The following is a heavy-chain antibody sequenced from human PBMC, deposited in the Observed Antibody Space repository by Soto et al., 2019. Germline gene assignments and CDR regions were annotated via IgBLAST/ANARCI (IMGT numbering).Heavy chain of an antibody. Sequence: EVQLVESGGGLVQPGGSLRLSCAGSGFTLSDHYIDWVRQAPGKGLEWVGRSRDKAQGYSTAYAASVKGRFTTSRDESKNSVYLQMNSLRDEDTAVYYCARHGIQVSHDVWGQGTTVIVSS. J-gene: IGHJ6*02. CDR1: GFTLSDHY. CDR3: ARHGIQVSHDV. V-gene: IGHV3-72*01. CDR2: SRDKAQGYST. D-gene: IGHD5-18*01.